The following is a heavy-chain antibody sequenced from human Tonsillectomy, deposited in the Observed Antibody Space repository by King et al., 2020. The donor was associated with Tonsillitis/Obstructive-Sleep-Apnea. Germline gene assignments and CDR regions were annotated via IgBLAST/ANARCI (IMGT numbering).Heavy chain of an antibody. CDR2: INPSGGST. CDR3: ARGGAINYYYYYMDV. CDR1: GYTFTSYY. J-gene: IGHJ6*03. D-gene: IGHD5-12*01. Sequence: VQLVQSGAEGKKPGASVKGSCKASGYTFTSYYMHWVRQAPGQGLEWMGIINPSGGSTSYAQKFQGRVTMTRDTSTSTVYMELSSLKSEDTAVYYCARGGAINYYYYYMDVWGKGTTVTVSS. V-gene: IGHV1-46*01.